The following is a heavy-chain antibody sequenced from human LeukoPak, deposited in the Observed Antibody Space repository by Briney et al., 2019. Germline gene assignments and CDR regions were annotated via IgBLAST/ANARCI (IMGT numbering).Heavy chain of an antibody. D-gene: IGHD6-13*01. J-gene: IGHJ4*02. Sequence: GGSLRLSCAASGFTFSSYAMSWVRQAPGKGLEWVSAISGSGGSTYYADSVKGRFTISRDNSKNTLYLQMNSLRAEDTAVYYCARSIPGIAAAGTSYYFDYWGQGTLVTVSS. V-gene: IGHV3-23*01. CDR3: ARSIPGIAAAGTSYYFDY. CDR2: ISGSGGST. CDR1: GFTFSSYA.